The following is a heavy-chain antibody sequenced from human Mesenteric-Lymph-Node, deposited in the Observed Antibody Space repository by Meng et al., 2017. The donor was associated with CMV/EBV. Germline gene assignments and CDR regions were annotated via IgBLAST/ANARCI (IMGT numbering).Heavy chain of an antibody. D-gene: IGHD6-13*01. Sequence: GGSLRLSCAASGFTFSNAWMSWVRQAPGKGLEWVAVISYDGSDRYYADSVKGRFTISRDDSKNTLYLQMRSLRAEDTAVYYCTTDGSRWYQRRGVFDYWGQGTLVTVSS. CDR3: TTDGSRWYQRRGVFDY. CDR2: ISYDGSDR. V-gene: IGHV3-30*03. CDR1: GFTFSNAW. J-gene: IGHJ4*02.